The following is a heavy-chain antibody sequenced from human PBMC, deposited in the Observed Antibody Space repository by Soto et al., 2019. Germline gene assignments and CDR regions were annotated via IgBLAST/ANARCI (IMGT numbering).Heavy chain of an antibody. J-gene: IGHJ6*02. Sequence: SVKVSCKASGGTFSSYAISWVRQAPGQGLEWMGGIIPIFGTANYAQKFQGRVTITADESTSTAYMELSSLRSEDTAVYYCASAWIHPVPYYYYGMDVWGQGTTVTVSS. V-gene: IGHV1-69*13. CDR3: ASAWIHPVPYYYYGMDV. CDR2: IIPIFGTA. CDR1: GGTFSSYA. D-gene: IGHD5-18*01.